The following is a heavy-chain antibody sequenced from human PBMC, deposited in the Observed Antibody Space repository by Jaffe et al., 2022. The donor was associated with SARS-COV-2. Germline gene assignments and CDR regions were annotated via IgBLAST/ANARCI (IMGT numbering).Heavy chain of an antibody. CDR1: GFTFSSYE. CDR3: ARASGYSYGSSYYFDY. Sequence: EVQLVESGGGLVQPGGSLRLSCAASGFTFSSYEMNWVRQAPGKGLEWVSYISSSGSTIYYADSVKGRFTISRDNAKNSLYLQMNSLRAEDTAVYYCARASGYSYGSSYYFDYWGQGTLVTVSS. V-gene: IGHV3-48*03. CDR2: ISSSGSTI. D-gene: IGHD5-18*01. J-gene: IGHJ4*02.